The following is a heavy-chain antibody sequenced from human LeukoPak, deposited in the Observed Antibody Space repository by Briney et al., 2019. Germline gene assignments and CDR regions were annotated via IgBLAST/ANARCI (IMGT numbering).Heavy chain of an antibody. J-gene: IGHJ4*02. CDR1: GFTFSRHA. CDR2: LTGSGGNT. Sequence: PGGSLRLSCAAWGFTFSRHAVTWVRDAPGKGGEWCSSLTGSGGNTFYPPSVKGRFTISRDNSKNTLYLQMNSLRAEDTAVYYCAKLGISDGIDYWGQGTLVTVSS. CDR3: AKLGISDGIDY. D-gene: IGHD1-14*01. V-gene: IGHV3-23*01.